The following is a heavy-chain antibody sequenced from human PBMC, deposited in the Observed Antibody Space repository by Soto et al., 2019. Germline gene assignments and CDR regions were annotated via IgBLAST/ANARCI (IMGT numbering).Heavy chain of an antibody. D-gene: IGHD3-9*01. CDR3: AKDRPNYDILTGGSYFDY. V-gene: IGHV3-23*01. J-gene: IGHJ4*02. CDR2: ISGSGGST. Sequence: SLRLSCAASGFTFSSYAMSWVRQAPGKGLEWVSAISGSGGSTYYADSVKGRFTISRDNSKNTLYLQMNSLRAEDTAVYYCAKDRPNYDILTGGSYFDYWGQGTLVTVSS. CDR1: GFTFSSYA.